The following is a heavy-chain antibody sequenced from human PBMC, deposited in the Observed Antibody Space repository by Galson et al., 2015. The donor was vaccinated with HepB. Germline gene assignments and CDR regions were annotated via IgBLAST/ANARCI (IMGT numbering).Heavy chain of an antibody. V-gene: IGHV4-39*01. Sequence: ETLSLTCTVSGGSISSGSYYWGWIRQPPGKGLEWIGSIYYSGSTYYNPSLKSRVTISVDTSKNQFSLKLSSVTAADTAVYYCARLDPPVTTRDNWFDPWGQGTLVTVSS. J-gene: IGHJ5*02. CDR1: GGSISSGSYY. CDR2: IYYSGST. CDR3: ARLDPPVTTRDNWFDP. D-gene: IGHD4-17*01.